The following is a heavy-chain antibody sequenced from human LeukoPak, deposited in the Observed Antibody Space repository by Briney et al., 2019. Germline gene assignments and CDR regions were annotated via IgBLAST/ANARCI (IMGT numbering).Heavy chain of an antibody. J-gene: IGHJ3*02. CDR2: IRYDGSNK. V-gene: IGHV3-30*02. CDR1: GFTFSSYG. D-gene: IGHD3-10*01. Sequence: QTGGSLRLSCAASGFTFSSYGMHWVRQAPGKGLEWVAFIRYDGSNKYYADSVKGRFTISRDNSKNTLYLQMNSLRPEDTAVYYCAKEGDYYGSGSYRDGFDIWGQGTRATVSS. CDR3: AKEGDYYGSGSYRDGFDI.